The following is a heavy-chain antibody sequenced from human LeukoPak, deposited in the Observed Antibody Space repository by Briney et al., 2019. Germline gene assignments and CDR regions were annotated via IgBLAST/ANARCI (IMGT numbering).Heavy chain of an antibody. J-gene: IGHJ6*02. V-gene: IGHV3-30*04. CDR2: ISYEGSNK. CDR3: ARERPYDDYCSGGVCYEGYYGMDV. CDR1: GFTFRGYA. D-gene: IGHD2-15*01. Sequence: AGSLRLSCAASGFTFRGYAMHWVRHPPGKVLEWVAVISYEGSNKNYADSVKGRFTISRDNSKNTLYLQMNSLRVEDTAVYYCARERPYDDYCSGGVCYEGYYGMDVWGQGTTVTVSS.